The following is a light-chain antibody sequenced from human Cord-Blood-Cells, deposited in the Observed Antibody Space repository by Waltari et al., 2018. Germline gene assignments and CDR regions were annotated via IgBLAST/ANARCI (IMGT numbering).Light chain of an antibody. V-gene: IGKV3-20*01. CDR1: QSVSSSY. CDR3: QQYGSSPLT. J-gene: IGKJ4*01. CDR2: GAS. Sequence: DIVLTQSPGTLPLSPGERATISCRASQSVSSSYLAWYQQKPGQAPRLLIYGASSRATGIPDRFSGSGSGTDFTLTISRLEPEDFAVYYCQQYGSSPLTFGGGTKVEIK.